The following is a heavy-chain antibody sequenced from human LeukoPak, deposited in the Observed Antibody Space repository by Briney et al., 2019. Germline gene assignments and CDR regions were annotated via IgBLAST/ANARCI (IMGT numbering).Heavy chain of an antibody. J-gene: IGHJ4*02. D-gene: IGHD3-10*01. V-gene: IGHV1-2*02. CDR1: GYTFTGYY. CDR2: INPNSGGT. CDR3: ARATVGKAVELIDY. Sequence: ASVKVSCKASGYTFTGYYMHWVRQAPGQGLEWMGWINPNSGGTNYAQKFQGRVTMTRDTSISTAYMELSRLRSDDTAVYYCARATVGKAVELIDYWGQGTLVTLSS.